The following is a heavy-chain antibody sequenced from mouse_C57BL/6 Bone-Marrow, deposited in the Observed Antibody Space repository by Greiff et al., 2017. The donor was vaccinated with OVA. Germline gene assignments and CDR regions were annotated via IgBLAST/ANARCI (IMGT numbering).Heavy chain of an antibody. J-gene: IGHJ3*01. CDR1: GYAFSSSW. CDR2: IYPGDGDT. V-gene: IGHV1-82*01. Sequence: QVQLKESGPELVKPGASVKISCKASGYAFSSSWMNWVKQRPGKGLEWIGRIYPGDGDTNYNGKFKGKATLTADKSSSTAYMQLSSLTSEDSAVYFCARGRTLFAYCGQGTLVTVSA. CDR3: ARGRTLFAY.